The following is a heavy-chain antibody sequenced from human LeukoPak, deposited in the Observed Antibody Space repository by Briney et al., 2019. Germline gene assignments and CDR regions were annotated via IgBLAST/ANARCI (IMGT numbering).Heavy chain of an antibody. V-gene: IGHV4-59*08. CDR3: ARIPARGYGDYYFDY. D-gene: IGHD4-17*01. CDR2: IYYSGST. Sequence: SETLSLTCTVSGGSISSYYWSWIRQPPGKGLEWIGYIYYSGSTNYIPSLKSRVTISVDTSKNQFSLKLSSVTAADTAVYYCARIPARGYGDYYFDYWGQGTLVTVSS. J-gene: IGHJ4*02. CDR1: GGSISSYY.